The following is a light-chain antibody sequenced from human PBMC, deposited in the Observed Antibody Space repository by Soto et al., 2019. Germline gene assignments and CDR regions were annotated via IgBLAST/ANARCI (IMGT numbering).Light chain of an antibody. CDR3: QQYYSTRT. J-gene: IGKJ2*01. CDR2: WAS. CDR1: QSVLYSSNNKNY. V-gene: IGKV4-1*01. Sequence: DIVMTQSPDSLAVSLGERATINCKSSQSVLYSSNNKNYLAWYQQKPGQPPKLLIYWASTRESGVPDRFSGSGSGTDFTLTFSSLRAEDVAVYYCQQYYSTRTFGQGTKLEIK.